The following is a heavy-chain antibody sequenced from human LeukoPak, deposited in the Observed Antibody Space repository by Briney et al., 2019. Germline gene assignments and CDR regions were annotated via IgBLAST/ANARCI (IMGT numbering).Heavy chain of an antibody. D-gene: IGHD1-26*01. Sequence: PGESLKISCEGSGYSFTNYWIGWVRQMPGKGLEWMGTIYPGDSDIRYSPSFQGQVTISADKSISTAYLQWSSLKASDTAMYYCARHRDSGSYGANYFDFWGQGTLVTVSS. V-gene: IGHV5-51*01. CDR2: IYPGDSDI. J-gene: IGHJ4*02. CDR3: ARHRDSGSYGANYFDF. CDR1: GYSFTNYW.